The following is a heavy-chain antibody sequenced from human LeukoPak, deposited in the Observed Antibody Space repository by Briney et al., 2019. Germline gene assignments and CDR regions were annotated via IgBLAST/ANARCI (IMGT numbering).Heavy chain of an antibody. J-gene: IGHJ5*01. CDR1: GFTFSSYA. CDR3: AKHKEDYGDSCLDDS. Sequence: GGSLRLSCAASGFTFSSYAMSWVRQAPGKGLAWVSGISGSGGRTYYADSVKGRFTISRDNSKNTLYLQMSSLRAEDTAVYYCAKHKEDYGDSCLDDSWGQGTLVTVSS. CDR2: ISGSGGRT. V-gene: IGHV3-23*01. D-gene: IGHD4-17*01.